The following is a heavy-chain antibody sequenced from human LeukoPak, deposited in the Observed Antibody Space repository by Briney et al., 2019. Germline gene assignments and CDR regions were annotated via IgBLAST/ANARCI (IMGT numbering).Heavy chain of an antibody. Sequence: SETLSLTCGVSGGSISSTNWWTWVRQPPGEGLEWIGEVELSGRTNYNPSLESRVTISVDMSANHISLKLTSVTAADTAVYYCARTSIADPLWGQGVLVTASS. CDR3: ARTSIADPL. CDR2: VELSGRT. V-gene: IGHV4-4*02. CDR1: GGSISSTNW. D-gene: IGHD6-6*01. J-gene: IGHJ4*02.